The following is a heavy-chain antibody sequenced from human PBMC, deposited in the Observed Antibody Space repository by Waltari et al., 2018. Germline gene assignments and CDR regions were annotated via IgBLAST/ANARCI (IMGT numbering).Heavy chain of an antibody. V-gene: IGHV3-30-3*01. D-gene: IGHD7-27*01. CDR2: ISYDGSNK. J-gene: IGHJ4*02. Sequence: QVQLVESGGGVVQPGRSLRLSCAASGFTFSSYSMHGVRQAPGKGLEGVAVISYDGSNKYYAASVKGRFTISRDNSKNTLYLQMNSLRAEDTAVYYCARALGDYWGQGTLVTVSS. CDR1: GFTFSSYS. CDR3: ARALGDY.